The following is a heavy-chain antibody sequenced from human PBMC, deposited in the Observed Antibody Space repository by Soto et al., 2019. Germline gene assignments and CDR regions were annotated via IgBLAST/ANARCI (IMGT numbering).Heavy chain of an antibody. V-gene: IGHV1-8*01. CDR1: GYTFTSYD. D-gene: IGHD3-16*02. Sequence: ASVKVSCKASGYTFTSYDINWVRQATGQGLEWMGWIIPNIGTADYAQKFQGRVTMTGNESTSTAYMELSSLRSEDTAVYYCALSVSFDYYYYGMDVWGQGTTVTVSS. J-gene: IGHJ6*02. CDR2: IIPNIGTA. CDR3: ALSVSFDYYYYGMDV.